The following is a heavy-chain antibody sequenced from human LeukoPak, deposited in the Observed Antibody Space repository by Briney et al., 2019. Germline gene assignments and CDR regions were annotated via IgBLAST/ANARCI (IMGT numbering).Heavy chain of an antibody. J-gene: IGHJ5*02. D-gene: IGHD3-9*01. V-gene: IGHV1-18*01. CDR1: GYTFTSYG. CDR2: ISAYNGNT. CDR3: ARGMRSYFDWLSPVDWFDP. Sequence: ASVKVSCKASGYTFTSYGISWVRQAPGQGLEWMGWISAYNGNTNYAQKLQGRVTMTTDTSTSTAYMELRSLRSDDTAVYYCARGMRSYFDWLSPVDWFDPWGQGTLVTVSS.